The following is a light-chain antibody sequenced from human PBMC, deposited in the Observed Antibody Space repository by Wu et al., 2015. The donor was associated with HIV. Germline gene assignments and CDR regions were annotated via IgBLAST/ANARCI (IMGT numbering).Light chain of an antibody. CDR2: GAS. V-gene: IGKV3-15*01. CDR1: QSVSNN. CDR3: QQYYNWPPLT. J-gene: IGKJ4*01. Sequence: EIVLTQSPGTLSLSPGERATLSCRASQSVSNNLAWYQQKRGQAPRLLIYGASTRATGIPARFSGSGSGTEFTLTISSLQSEDFAVYYCQQYYNWPPLTFGGGTKVEIK.